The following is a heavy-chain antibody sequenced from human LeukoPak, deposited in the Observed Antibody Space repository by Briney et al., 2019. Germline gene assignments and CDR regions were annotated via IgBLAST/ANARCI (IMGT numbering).Heavy chain of an antibody. CDR3: ARGVSHRNFDWLFY. CDR2: IYYSGST. J-gene: IGHJ4*02. Sequence: SETLSLTCTVSGGSISSSSYYWGWIRQPPGKGLEWIGSIYYSGSTYYNPSLKSRVTISVDTSKNQVYLKLSSVTAADTAIYYCARGVSHRNFDWLFYWGQGTLVTVSS. D-gene: IGHD3-9*01. CDR1: GGSISSSSYY. V-gene: IGHV4-39*01.